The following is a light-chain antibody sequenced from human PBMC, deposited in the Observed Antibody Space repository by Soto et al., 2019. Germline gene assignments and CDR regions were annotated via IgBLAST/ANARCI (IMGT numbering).Light chain of an antibody. J-gene: IGKJ1*01. V-gene: IGKV3-20*01. CDR3: QQYGSSPWT. CDR1: QTISSGS. Sequence: EIVLTQSPGTLSLSPGEGATLSCRASQTISSGSLAWYQQKPGQPPRLLIYGGSSRAAGIPDRFSGSGSGTDFSLTIRRLEPEDFAVYYCQQYGSSPWTFGQGTKVEIK. CDR2: GGS.